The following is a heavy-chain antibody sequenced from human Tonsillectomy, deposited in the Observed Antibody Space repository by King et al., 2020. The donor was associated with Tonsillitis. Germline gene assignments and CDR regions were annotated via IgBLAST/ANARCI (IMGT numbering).Heavy chain of an antibody. V-gene: IGHV3-21*01. D-gene: IGHD3-9*01. CDR3: ARHRYYDILTGYPYAMDV. CDR2: INSSSSYI. CDR1: GFTFSNYS. Sequence: VQLVESGGGLVKPGGSLRLSCTASGFTFSNYSMNWVRQAPGKGLEWVSSINSSSSYIYYADSVKGRFTISRDNAKNSLYLQMNSLRAEDTAVYYCARHRYYDILTGYPYAMDVWGQGTTVTVSS. J-gene: IGHJ6*02.